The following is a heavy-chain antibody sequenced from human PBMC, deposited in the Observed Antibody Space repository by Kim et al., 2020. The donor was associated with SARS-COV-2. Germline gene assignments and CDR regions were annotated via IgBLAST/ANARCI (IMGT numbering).Heavy chain of an antibody. CDR3: AREGYYDSSGVFDP. CDR1: GGTFSSYA. CDR2: IIPILGIA. D-gene: IGHD3-22*01. V-gene: IGHV1-69*04. Sequence: SVKVSCKASGGTFSSYAISWVRQAPGQGLEWMGRIIPILGIANYAQKFQGRVTITADKSTSTAYMELSSLRSEDTAVYYCAREGYYDSSGVFDPWGQGTLVTVSS. J-gene: IGHJ5*02.